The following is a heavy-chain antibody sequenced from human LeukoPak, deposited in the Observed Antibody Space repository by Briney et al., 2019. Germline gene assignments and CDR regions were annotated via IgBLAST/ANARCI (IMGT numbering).Heavy chain of an antibody. V-gene: IGHV1-18*01. D-gene: IGHD1-26*01. J-gene: IGHJ6*02. CDR1: GYTFTSYG. CDR3: ARDSGSYQYYYYGMDV. CDR2: ISAYNGNT. Sequence: ASVKVSCKASGYTFTSYGISWVRQAPGQGLEWMGWISAYNGNTNYAQKLQGRVTMTTDTSTSTAYMELRSLRSDDTAVYYCARDSGSYQYYYYGMDVWGQGTPVTVS.